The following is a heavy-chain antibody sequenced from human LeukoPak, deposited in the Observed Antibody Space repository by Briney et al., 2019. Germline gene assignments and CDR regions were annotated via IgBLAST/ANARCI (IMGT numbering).Heavy chain of an antibody. J-gene: IGHJ4*02. CDR2: IYSGGST. CDR3: ASTGGGMRGMFDC. Sequence: GGSLRLSCAASGFTVSSNYMSWVRQAPGKGLEWVSVIYSGGSTYYADSVKGRFTISRDNSKNTLYLQMNSLRAEDTAVYYCASTGGGMRGMFDCWGQGTLVTVSS. D-gene: IGHD2-8*02. CDR1: GFTVSSNY. V-gene: IGHV3-66*02.